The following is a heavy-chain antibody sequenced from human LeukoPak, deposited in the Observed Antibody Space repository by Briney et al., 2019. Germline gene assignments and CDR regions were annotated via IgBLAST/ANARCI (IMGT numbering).Heavy chain of an antibody. D-gene: IGHD3-10*01. J-gene: IGHJ3*02. Sequence: ASVKVSCKASGYTFTGYYMHWVRQAPGQGLEWMGWINPNSGGTNYAQKFQGRVTMTRDTSISTAYMELSRLRSDDTAVYYCAREPARDLVGFDIWGPGTMVTVSS. CDR3: AREPARDLVGFDI. V-gene: IGHV1-2*02. CDR2: INPNSGGT. CDR1: GYTFTGYY.